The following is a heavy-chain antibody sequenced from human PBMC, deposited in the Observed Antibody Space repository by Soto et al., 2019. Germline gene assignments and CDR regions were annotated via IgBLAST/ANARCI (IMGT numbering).Heavy chain of an antibody. Sequence: GESLKISCKGSGYSFTSYWIGWVRQMPGKGLEWMGIIYPGDSDTRYSPSFQGQVTISADKSISTAYPQWSSLKASDTAMYYCALSPTIFGVVRYYYGMDVWGQGTTVTVSS. J-gene: IGHJ6*02. CDR3: ALSPTIFGVVRYYYGMDV. CDR2: IYPGDSDT. CDR1: GYSFTSYW. V-gene: IGHV5-51*01. D-gene: IGHD3-3*01.